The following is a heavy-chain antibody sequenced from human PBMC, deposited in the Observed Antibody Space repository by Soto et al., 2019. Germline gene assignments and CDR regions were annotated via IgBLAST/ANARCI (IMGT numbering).Heavy chain of an antibody. CDR2: IGGSASTT. Sequence: QVQLVQSGGGLVRPGGSLRLSCAAYGFSLSDFYVSWIRQAPGKGLEWVSYIGGSASTTAYADSVRGRFTVSRDDAQNSLSLQIHSLSAEDSALYYCARDRGFHLRRSGIVVVTDYGMDVWGQGTTVTVSS. V-gene: IGHV3-11*01. D-gene: IGHD2-21*02. CDR3: ARDRGFHLRRSGIVVVTDYGMDV. CDR1: GFSLSDFY. J-gene: IGHJ6*02.